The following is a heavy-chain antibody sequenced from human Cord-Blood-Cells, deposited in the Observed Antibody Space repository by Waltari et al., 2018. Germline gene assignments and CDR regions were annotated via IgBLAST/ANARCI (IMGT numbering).Heavy chain of an antibody. J-gene: IGHJ3*02. CDR2: IIPILGIA. CDR3: AREITGTNDAFDI. Sequence: QVQLLQYGAEVQKAGSSVTVSCKASGATGSSSAISWVRQAPGQGLEWMGRIIPILGIANYAQKFQGRVTITADKSTSTAYMELSSLRSEDTAVYYCAREITGTNDAFDIWGQGTMVTVSS. D-gene: IGHD1-7*01. V-gene: IGHV1-69*09. CDR1: GATGSSSA.